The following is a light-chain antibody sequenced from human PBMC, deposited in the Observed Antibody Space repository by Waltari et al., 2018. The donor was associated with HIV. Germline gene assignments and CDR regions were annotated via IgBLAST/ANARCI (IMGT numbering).Light chain of an antibody. CDR3: QQYNSWPPRFT. CDR1: KSVSSN. Sequence: EIVMTQSPATLSASPGERAVLSCRASKSVSSNLAWYQQTPGQAPRLLSYAASTRATCIPPRFRGSGSVTEFTLTISGLQSEDFAFYYCQQYNSWPPRFTFGPGTKVDFK. J-gene: IGKJ3*01. V-gene: IGKV3-15*01. CDR2: AAS.